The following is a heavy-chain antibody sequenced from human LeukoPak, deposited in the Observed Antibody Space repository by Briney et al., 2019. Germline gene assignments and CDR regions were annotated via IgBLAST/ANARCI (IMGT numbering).Heavy chain of an antibody. J-gene: IGHJ4*02. Sequence: GGSLRLSCAASGFSFISYGVHWVRQAPGKGLEWVGVISDDGRNKKYADSVKGRFTISRDNSKDTLYLQMNSLRDEDTAVYYCAKRPSDYGDYVTYFDYWGQGTLVTVSS. CDR2: ISDDGRNK. CDR1: GFSFISYG. D-gene: IGHD4-17*01. CDR3: AKRPSDYGDYVTYFDY. V-gene: IGHV3-30*18.